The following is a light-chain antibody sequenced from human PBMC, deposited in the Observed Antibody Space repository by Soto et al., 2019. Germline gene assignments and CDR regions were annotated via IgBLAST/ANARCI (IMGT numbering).Light chain of an antibody. CDR1: SSDVGSYNL. J-gene: IGLJ2*01. Sequence: QSALTQPASLSGSPGQSITISCTGTSSDVGSYNLVSWYQQHPGKSPQLMIFEGSKGQSGASNRFSGYKSGNTASLTISGLQGEDEAAYYCCSYAGSFVGLGGGTKLTVL. CDR3: CSYAGSFVG. V-gene: IGLV2-23*01. CDR2: EGS.